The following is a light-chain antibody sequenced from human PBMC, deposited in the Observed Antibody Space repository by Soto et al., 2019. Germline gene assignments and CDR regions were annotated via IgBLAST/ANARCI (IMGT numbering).Light chain of an antibody. Sequence: VLTQSPGSLSLSPGERATLSCRASQSVMSNYLSWYQQKPGQPPRLLIYGASSRATGIPDRFSGSGSGTDFTLTISGLEPEDFAVYYCQQYGSSPLISFGQGTRLEIK. V-gene: IGKV3-20*01. J-gene: IGKJ5*01. CDR1: QSVMSNY. CDR3: QQYGSSPLIS. CDR2: GAS.